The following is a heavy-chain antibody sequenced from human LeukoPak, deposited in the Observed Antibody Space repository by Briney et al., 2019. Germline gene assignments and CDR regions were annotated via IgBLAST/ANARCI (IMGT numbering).Heavy chain of an antibody. CDR3: ARDSLRPDYYYYGMDV. J-gene: IGHJ6*02. V-gene: IGHV1-18*01. CDR2: ISAYNGNT. Sequence: ASVKVSCKASAYSFTSYAMNWVRQAPGQGLEWMGWISAYNGNTNYAQELQGRVTMTTDTSTSTAYMELRSLRSDDTAVYYCARDSLRPDYYYYGMDVWGQGTTVTVSS. CDR1: AYSFTSYA. D-gene: IGHD3-16*01.